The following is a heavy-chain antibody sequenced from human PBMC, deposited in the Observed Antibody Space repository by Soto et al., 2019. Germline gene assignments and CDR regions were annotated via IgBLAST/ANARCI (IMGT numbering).Heavy chain of an antibody. CDR3: ARHAYTSTWNFDL. V-gene: IGHV4-59*08. J-gene: IGHJ4*02. CDR2: IYYGGST. D-gene: IGHD3-16*01. CDR1: GGSIRSYY. Sequence: SETLSLTCPVSGGSIRSYYWSWIRQPPGKGLEWIAYIYYGGSTNYNPSLKSRVSISVDTSKNQFSLKVNSVTAADTAVYYCARHAYTSTWNFDLWGQGTPVTVSS.